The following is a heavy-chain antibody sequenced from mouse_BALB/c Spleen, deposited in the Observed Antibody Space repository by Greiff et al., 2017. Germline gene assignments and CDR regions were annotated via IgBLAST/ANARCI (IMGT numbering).Heavy chain of an antibody. V-gene: IGHV3-2*02. CDR2: ISYSGST. CDR3: ARAGSSRDWFAY. Sequence: DVKLQESGPGLVKPSQSLSLTCTVTGYSITSDYAWNWIRQFPGNKLEWMGYISYSGSTSYNPSLKSRISITRDTSKNQFFLQLNSVTTEDTATYYCARAGSSRDWFAYWGQGTLVTVSA. CDR1: GYSITSDYA. D-gene: IGHD1-1*01. J-gene: IGHJ3*01.